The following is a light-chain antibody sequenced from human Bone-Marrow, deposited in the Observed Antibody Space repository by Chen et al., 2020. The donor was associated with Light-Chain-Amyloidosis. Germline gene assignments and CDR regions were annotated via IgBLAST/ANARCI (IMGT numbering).Light chain of an antibody. Sequence: SYVLTPPSSGSVAPGQTAKSACGGNNIGSTSVHWYQQTPGQAPLLVVYDDSDRPSGIPERLSGSNSGNTATLTISRVEAGDEADYYCQVWDRSSDRPVFGGGTKLTVL. V-gene: IGLV3-21*02. CDR2: DDS. J-gene: IGLJ3*02. CDR3: QVWDRSSDRPV. CDR1: NIGSTS.